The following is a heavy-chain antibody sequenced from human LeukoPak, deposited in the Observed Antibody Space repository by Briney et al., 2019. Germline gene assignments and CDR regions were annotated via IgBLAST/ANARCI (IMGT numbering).Heavy chain of an antibody. CDR2: IWYDGSRK. CDR1: GFTFTSYG. CDR3: ARDVGYYGEIDY. J-gene: IGHJ4*02. D-gene: IGHD3-10*01. V-gene: IGHV3-33*07. Sequence: GGSLRLSCAASGFTFTSYGMFWVRQAPGKGLEWVAFIWYDGSRKYYGDSVKGRFTISRDNSKNTLYLQMDSLRAEDTAVYYCARDVGYYGEIDYWGQGTLVTVSS.